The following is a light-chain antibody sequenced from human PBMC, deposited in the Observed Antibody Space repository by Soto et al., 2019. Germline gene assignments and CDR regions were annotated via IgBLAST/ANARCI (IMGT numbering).Light chain of an antibody. CDR2: DAS. V-gene: IGKV3-11*01. Sequence: EIVLTQSPGTQSLSPGERATLSCRTSQNINKYLAWYQQKPGQAPRLLIYDASNRATGIPARFSGSGSGTDFTLTISSLEPEDFAVYYCQQRSNWPITFGQGTRLEIK. J-gene: IGKJ5*01. CDR3: QQRSNWPIT. CDR1: QNINKY.